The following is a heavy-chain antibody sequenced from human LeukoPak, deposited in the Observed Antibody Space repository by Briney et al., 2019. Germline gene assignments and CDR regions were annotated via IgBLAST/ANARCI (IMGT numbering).Heavy chain of an antibody. Sequence: SETLSLTCTVSGYSISSGYYWGWIRQPPGKGLEWIGSIYHSGSTYYNPSLKSRVTISVDTSENQCSLKLSSVTAADTAVYYCARRVGVALDYWGQGTLVTVSS. V-gene: IGHV4-38-2*02. CDR1: GYSISSGYY. J-gene: IGHJ4*02. CDR3: ARRVGVALDY. CDR2: IYHSGST. D-gene: IGHD2-21*01.